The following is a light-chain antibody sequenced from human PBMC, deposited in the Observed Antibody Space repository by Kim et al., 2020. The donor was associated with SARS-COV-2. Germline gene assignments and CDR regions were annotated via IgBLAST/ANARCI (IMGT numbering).Light chain of an antibody. CDR1: QSVSRS. CDR2: DAS. CDR3: QQRSNWPLT. Sequence: EIVLTQSPATLSLSPGERATLSCRASQSVSRSLAWYQQKPGQAPRLLIYDASTRASGVQARFSGSGSGTDFTLTISSLEPEDFAVYYCQQRSNWPLTFGGGTKVDIK. V-gene: IGKV3-11*01. J-gene: IGKJ4*01.